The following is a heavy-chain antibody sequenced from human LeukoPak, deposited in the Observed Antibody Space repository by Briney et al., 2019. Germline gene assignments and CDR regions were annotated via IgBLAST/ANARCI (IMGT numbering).Heavy chain of an antibody. V-gene: IGHV3-23*01. CDR2: ISGSGGST. CDR3: ARDRRNGGTPDD. Sequence: PGGSLRLSCAASGFTFSSYAMSWVRQAPGKGLEWVSVISGSGGSTYYADSVKGRFTISRDNSKNTLYLQMNSLRAEDTAVYYCARDRRNGGTPDDWGQGTLVTVSS. CDR1: GFTFSSYA. J-gene: IGHJ4*02. D-gene: IGHD4-23*01.